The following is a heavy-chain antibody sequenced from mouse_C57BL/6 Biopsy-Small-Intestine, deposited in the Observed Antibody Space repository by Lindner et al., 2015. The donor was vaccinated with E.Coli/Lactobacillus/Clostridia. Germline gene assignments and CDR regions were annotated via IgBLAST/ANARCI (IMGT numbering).Heavy chain of an antibody. Sequence: VQLQESGAELVKPGASVKISCKASGYEFSTYWINWVKQRPGKGLEWIGQIYPGDGDTNYNGKFKDKATLTADKSSSTAYMQLSSLTSEDSAVYFCARQFGYFDYWGQGTTLTVSS. CDR3: ARQFGYFDY. V-gene: IGHV1-80*01. CDR1: GYEFSTYW. CDR2: IYPGDGDT. J-gene: IGHJ2*01.